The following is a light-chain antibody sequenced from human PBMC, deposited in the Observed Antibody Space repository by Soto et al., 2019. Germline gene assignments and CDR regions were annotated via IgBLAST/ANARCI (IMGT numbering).Light chain of an antibody. CDR1: QSIDNRD. CDR3: QHYGSPRGT. V-gene: IGKV3-20*01. J-gene: IGKJ1*01. CDR2: AAS. Sequence: EIVLTQSPGTLSLSPGEGVALYCRASQSIDNRDLAWYQQKPGQAPRLLVYAASSRATGIPVRFSGSGSGTDFTLTISRLEPEDFAIYYCQHYGSPRGTFGQGTKVDIK.